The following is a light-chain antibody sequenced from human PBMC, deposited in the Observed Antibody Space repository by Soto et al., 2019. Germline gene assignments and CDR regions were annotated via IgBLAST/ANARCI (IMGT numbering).Light chain of an antibody. V-gene: IGKV1-9*01. CDR3: QQLNSYLL. CDR2: AAS. J-gene: IGKJ4*01. CDR1: QGISSY. Sequence: DIQLTQSPSFLSASVGDRVTITCRASQGISSYLAWYQQKPGKAPKLLIYAASTLQSGVPSGFSGSGSGTEFTLTISSLQPEDFATYYCQQLNSYLLFGGGTKVEIK.